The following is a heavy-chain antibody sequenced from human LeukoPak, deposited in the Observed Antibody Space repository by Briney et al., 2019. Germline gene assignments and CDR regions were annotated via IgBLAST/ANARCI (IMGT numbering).Heavy chain of an antibody. CDR1: GSTFSSYW. D-gene: IGHD3-10*02. V-gene: IGHV3-7*01. CDR2: IKQDGSEK. Sequence: GGSLRLSCVDSGSTFSSYWMSWVRQAPGKGLEWVANIKQDGSEKYYVDSVKGRFTISRDNAKNSLYLQMNSLRAEDTAVYYCAELGITMIGGVWGKGTTVTISS. J-gene: IGHJ6*04. CDR3: AELGITMIGGV.